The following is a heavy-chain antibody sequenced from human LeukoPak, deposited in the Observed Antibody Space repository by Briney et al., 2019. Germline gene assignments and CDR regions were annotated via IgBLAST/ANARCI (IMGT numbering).Heavy chain of an antibody. J-gene: IGHJ4*02. Sequence: ASVNVSFKASGYTFTGYYMHWVRQAPGQGLEWMGWINPNSGGTNYAQKFQGWVTMTRDTSISTAYMELSRLRSDDTAVYYCARGIVGATTHLDYRGQGTLVTVSS. D-gene: IGHD1-26*01. CDR2: INPNSGGT. V-gene: IGHV1-2*04. CDR3: ARGIVGATTHLDY. CDR1: GYTFTGYY.